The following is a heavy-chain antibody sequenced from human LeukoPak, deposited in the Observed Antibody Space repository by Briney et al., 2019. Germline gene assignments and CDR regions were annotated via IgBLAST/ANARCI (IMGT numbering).Heavy chain of an antibody. J-gene: IGHJ3*02. CDR2: ISSDASGT. D-gene: IGHD3-9*01. V-gene: IGHV3-74*01. CDR3: ARSSHYDILTGYSEEDAFDI. CDR1: GFTFSSNW. Sequence: PGGSLRLSCAASGFTFSSNWMHWVRQGPGKGLVWVSRISSDASGTSYADSVKGRFTISRDNAKNTLYLQMNSLRAEDTAVYYCARSSHYDILTGYSEEDAFDIWGQGTMVTVSS.